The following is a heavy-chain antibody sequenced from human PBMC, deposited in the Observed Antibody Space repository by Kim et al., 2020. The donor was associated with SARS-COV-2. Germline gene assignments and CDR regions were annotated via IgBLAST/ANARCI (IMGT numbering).Heavy chain of an antibody. V-gene: IGHV4-59*13. CDR1: GGSISSYY. CDR3: SRARLDYQGSDYFDY. J-gene: IGHJ4*02. Sequence: SETLSLTCTVSGGSISSYYWSWIRQPQGKGLEWIGFIYNSESTNYYSYHKSRVPISVETSKNQSSLTLSSVTVADTAVSYCSRARLDYQGSDYFDYWGQGTLVTVSS. CDR2: IYNSEST. D-gene: IGHD1-26*01.